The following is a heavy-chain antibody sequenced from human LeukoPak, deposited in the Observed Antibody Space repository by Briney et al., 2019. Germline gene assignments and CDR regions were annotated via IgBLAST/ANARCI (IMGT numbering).Heavy chain of an antibody. V-gene: IGHV3-23*01. CDR2: ISDSGDGT. CDR1: GFTFRSYA. CDR3: AKGYRGYDYAFDI. J-gene: IGHJ3*02. Sequence: PGGSLRLSCAGSGFTFRSYAMSWVRQSPVKGLEWVSAISDSGDGTYYADSVKARFTISRDNSKNTLYLQMNSLGLEDSAVYYCAKGYRGYDYAFDIWGQGTMVTVSS. D-gene: IGHD5-12*01.